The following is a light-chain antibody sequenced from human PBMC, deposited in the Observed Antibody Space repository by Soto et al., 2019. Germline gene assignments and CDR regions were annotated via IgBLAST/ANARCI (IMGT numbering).Light chain of an antibody. Sequence: DIQMTQSPSSLSASVGDRVTITCRASQSISNYLNLYQQKPGKAPKLLIYPASTLQGGVPSTFTGSRSASYFTLTISSLQPPDFATYETQQSYSTPPFTFGTGTKVDI. CDR3: QQSYSTPPFT. CDR1: QSISNY. J-gene: IGKJ3*01. V-gene: IGKV1-39*01. CDR2: PAS.